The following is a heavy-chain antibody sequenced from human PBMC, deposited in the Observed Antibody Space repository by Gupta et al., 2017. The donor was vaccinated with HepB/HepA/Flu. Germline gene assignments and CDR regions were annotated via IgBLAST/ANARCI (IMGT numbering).Heavy chain of an antibody. J-gene: IGHJ5*02. D-gene: IGHD2-21*01. CDR1: GYTFTGSY. V-gene: IGHV1-2*02. CDR2: INPNSGGK. Sequence: QVQLVQSGAEVKKPGASVKVSCKASGYTFTGSYMHWVRQAPGQGLEGMGWINPNSGGKNYDKKGQGRVTMNRETSISTAYLEVSRLRSEETGEEKCAIDVFGGYGYIRDWLAPGCQGTMVTVCS. CDR3: AIDVFGGYGYIRDWLAP.